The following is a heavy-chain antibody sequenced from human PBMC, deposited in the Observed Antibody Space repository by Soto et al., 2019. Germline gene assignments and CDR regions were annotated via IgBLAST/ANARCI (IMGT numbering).Heavy chain of an antibody. V-gene: IGHV3-23*01. Sequence: PGGSLRLSCAASGITFSNYAMSWVRQAPGKGLEWVSVISGSGGSTYYADSVKGRFIISRDNSKNTLYLQMNSLSAEDTAIYYCAKPNLYCSSTSCYDYWGQGTLVTVSS. CDR3: AKPNLYCSSTSCYDY. CDR1: GITFSNYA. J-gene: IGHJ4*02. CDR2: ISGSGGST. D-gene: IGHD2-2*01.